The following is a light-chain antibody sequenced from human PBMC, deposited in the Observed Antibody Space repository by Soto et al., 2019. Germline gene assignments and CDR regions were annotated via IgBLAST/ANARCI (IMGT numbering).Light chain of an antibody. J-gene: IGKJ1*01. CDR2: GSS. Sequence: EIVLTQSPGTLSLSPGERATLSCRASQSVSSSYLAWYQQKPGQAPRLLIYGSSSRFTGIPDRFSGSGSGTDFTRTISRLEPEYFAVYYCQQYDKSPPWTFGQGTKVEIK. CDR1: QSVSSSY. CDR3: QQYDKSPPWT. V-gene: IGKV3-20*01.